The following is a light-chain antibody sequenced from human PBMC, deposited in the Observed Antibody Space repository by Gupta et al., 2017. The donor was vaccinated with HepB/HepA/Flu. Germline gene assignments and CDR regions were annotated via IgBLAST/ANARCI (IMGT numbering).Light chain of an antibody. J-gene: IGKJ1*01. V-gene: IGKV1-5*03. CDR2: KAS. CDR3: QQDNSYPWT. Sequence: DIQMTQSPSTLSASVGDRVTITCRASQSISTWVAWYQQKPGKAPNLLIYKASSLKTGVPSRFSGSGSGTEFTLTISSLHPDDFATYYCQQDNSYPWTFGQGTKVEIK. CDR1: QSISTW.